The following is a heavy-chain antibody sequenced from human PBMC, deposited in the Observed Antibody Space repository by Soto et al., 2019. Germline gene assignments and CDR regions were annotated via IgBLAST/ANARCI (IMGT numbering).Heavy chain of an antibody. CDR1: GFTFSNAW. V-gene: IGHV3-15*01. D-gene: IGHD4-4*01. CDR2: IKSKTDGGTT. Sequence: EVQLVESGGGLVKPGGSLRLSCAASGFTFSNAWMSWVRQAPGKGLEWVGRIKSKTDGGTTDYAAPVKGRFTISRDDSKNTLYLQMNSLKTVDTAVYYCTTHNRTVTTWISAFDIWGQGTMVTVSP. J-gene: IGHJ3*02. CDR3: TTHNRTVTTWISAFDI.